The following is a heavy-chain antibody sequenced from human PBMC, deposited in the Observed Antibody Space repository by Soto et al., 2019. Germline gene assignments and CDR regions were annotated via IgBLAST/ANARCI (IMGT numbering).Heavy chain of an antibody. V-gene: IGHV3-21*06. Sequence: EVQLVESGGGLVKPGGSLRLSCAASGFAFSSYSMNWVRQAPGKGLEWVAFITIRSSYIYYADSVRGRFTITRDNAKNSLYLQMDGLRAEDTAVYYCARYDGWLVLDYWGQGTLVTVSS. CDR1: GFAFSSYS. CDR2: ITIRSSYI. D-gene: IGHD6-19*01. CDR3: ARYDGWLVLDY. J-gene: IGHJ4*02.